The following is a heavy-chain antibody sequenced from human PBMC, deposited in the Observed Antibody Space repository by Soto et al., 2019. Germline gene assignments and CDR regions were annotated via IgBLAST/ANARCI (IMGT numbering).Heavy chain of an antibody. CDR3: GRGDWEDISGGVGARPGEYGIDI. CDR2: IAYDGSNA. CDR1: GFTFRNYA. D-gene: IGHD2-21*01. J-gene: IGHJ6*02. Sequence: HPGGSLRLSCAASGFTFRNYAMHWVRQAPGKGLECLAVIAYDGSNAFYRDSVKGRFTISRDNSKNTLYLHMNSLRSEDTGVYYSGRGDWEDISGGVGARPGEYGIDIWGQGTTVTGSS. V-gene: IGHV3-30-3*01.